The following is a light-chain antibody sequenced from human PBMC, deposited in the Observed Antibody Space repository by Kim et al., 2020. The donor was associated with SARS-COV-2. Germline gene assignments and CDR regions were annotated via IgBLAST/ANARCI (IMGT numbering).Light chain of an antibody. Sequence: QPVLTQPPSVSGAPGQRVTISCTGSSSNIGAGYDVHWYQQFPGTAPKLLIYVNSDRPSGVPDRFSASKSGTSASLAITGLQAEYEADYYCQSYDSSLSGFVFGSGTKVTVL. CDR2: VNS. CDR1: SSNIGAGYD. V-gene: IGLV1-40*01. CDR3: QSYDSSLSGFV. J-gene: IGLJ1*01.